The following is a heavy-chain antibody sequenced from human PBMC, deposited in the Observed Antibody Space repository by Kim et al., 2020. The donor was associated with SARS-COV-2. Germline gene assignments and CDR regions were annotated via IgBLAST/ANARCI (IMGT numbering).Heavy chain of an antibody. Sequence: GGSLRLSCTASGFTFSTYGMNWVRQAPGKGLEWVSSISSSSTYLYYADSVKGRFTISRDNAKNSLSLQMNSLRGEDTAVYYCARLAAAATEAFDIWGQGTMVTVSS. D-gene: IGHD6-13*01. CDR1: GFTFSTYG. J-gene: IGHJ3*02. CDR3: ARLAAAATEAFDI. V-gene: IGHV3-21*01. CDR2: ISSSSTYL.